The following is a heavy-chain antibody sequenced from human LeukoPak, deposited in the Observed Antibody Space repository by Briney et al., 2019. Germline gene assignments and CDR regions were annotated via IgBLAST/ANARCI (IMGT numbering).Heavy chain of an antibody. D-gene: IGHD3-10*01. CDR2: ISYDGNNK. CDR3: TRDLSRNYCIDY. J-gene: IGHJ4*02. CDR1: GFTFYTYA. Sequence: GGSLRLSCAASGFTFYTYAMHWARQAPGKGLEWVSFISYDGNNKYYADSVKGRFTISRDNSKNTLYLQVNSLRAEDTAVYYCTRDLSRNYCIDYWGQGTLVTVSS. V-gene: IGHV3-30-3*01.